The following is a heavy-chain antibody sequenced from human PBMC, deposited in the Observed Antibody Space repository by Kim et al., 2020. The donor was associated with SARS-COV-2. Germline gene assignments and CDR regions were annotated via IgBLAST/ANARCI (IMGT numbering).Heavy chain of an antibody. Sequence: ASVKVSCKASGYTFTGYYMHWVRQAPGQGLEWMGLINPNSAGTNYAQKFQGRVTMTRDTSISTAYMELSRLRSDDTVVYYCAREVILGNIAVAGGRIRYYYGMDVWGQGTTVTVSS. J-gene: IGHJ6*02. CDR1: GYTFTGYY. V-gene: IGHV1-2*05. CDR2: INPNSAGT. D-gene: IGHD6-19*01. CDR3: AREVILGNIAVAGGRIRYYYGMDV.